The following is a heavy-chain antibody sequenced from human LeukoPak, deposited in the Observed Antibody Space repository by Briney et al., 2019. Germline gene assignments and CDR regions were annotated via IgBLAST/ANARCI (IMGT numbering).Heavy chain of an antibody. CDR3: TRSLGVVIHGGMDV. D-gene: IGHD3-3*01. CDR2: IYYTGST. CDR1: GGSISSYH. V-gene: IGHV4-59*01. Sequence: PSETLSLTCTVSGGSISSYHWSWLRQPPGKGREWIGHIYYTGSTNYTPSLKSRVTISLDTSKNQFSLKLSSVTAADTAVYYCTRSLGVVIHGGMDVWGQGTTVTVSS. J-gene: IGHJ6*02.